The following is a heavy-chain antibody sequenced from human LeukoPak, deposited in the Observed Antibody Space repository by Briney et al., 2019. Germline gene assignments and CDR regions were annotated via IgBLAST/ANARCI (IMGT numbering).Heavy chain of an antibody. CDR2: ISGSGGST. Sequence: GGSLRLSCAASGFTFSSYAMSWVRQAPGKGLEWVSAISGSGGSTYYADSVKGRFTISRDNSKNSLYLQMNSLRAEDTAVYYCARDFHRIWFGELSYFDYWGQGTLVTVSS. V-gene: IGHV3-23*01. CDR3: ARDFHRIWFGELSYFDY. D-gene: IGHD3-10*01. J-gene: IGHJ4*02. CDR1: GFTFSSYA.